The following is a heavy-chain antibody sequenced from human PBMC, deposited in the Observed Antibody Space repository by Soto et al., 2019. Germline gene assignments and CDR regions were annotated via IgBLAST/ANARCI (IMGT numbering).Heavy chain of an antibody. CDR1: GGSISSYY. CDR2: IYASGST. Sequence: TLSLTCTVSGGSISSYYWSWIRQPAGKGLEWIGRIYASGSTNYNPSLKSRVTMSVDTSKNQFSLKVTSLTAADTAVYYCARSPSTTAAGFGMDVWGQGTTVTVSS. J-gene: IGHJ6*02. CDR3: ARSPSTTAAGFGMDV. V-gene: IGHV4-4*07. D-gene: IGHD6-13*01.